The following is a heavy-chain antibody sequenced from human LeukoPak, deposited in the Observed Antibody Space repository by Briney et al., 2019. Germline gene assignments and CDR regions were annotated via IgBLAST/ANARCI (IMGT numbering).Heavy chain of an antibody. J-gene: IGHJ4*02. CDR3: ARDREIPFGGVIESAFDY. D-gene: IGHD3-16*02. CDR2: ISYDGSNK. V-gene: IGHV3-30*04. CDR1: GFTFSSYA. Sequence: PGGSLRLSCAASGFTFSSYAMHWVPQAPGKGLEWVAVISYDGSNKYYADSVKGRFTISRDNSKNTLYLQMNSLRAEDTAVSYCARDREIPFGGVIESAFDYWGQGTLVTVSS.